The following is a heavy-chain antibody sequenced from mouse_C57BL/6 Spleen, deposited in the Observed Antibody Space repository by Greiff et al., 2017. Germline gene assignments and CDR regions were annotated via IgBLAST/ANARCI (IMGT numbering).Heavy chain of an antibody. J-gene: IGHJ4*01. CDR2: ISSGSSTI. CDR3: ARPEYDYPDYYAIDY. V-gene: IGHV5-17*01. CDR1: GFTFSDYG. Sequence: EVMLVESGGGLVKPGGSLKLSCAASGFTFSDYGMHWVRQAPEKGLEWVAYISSGSSTIYYADTVKGRFTISRDNAKNTLFLQMTSLRSEDTAMYYCARPEYDYPDYYAIDYWGQGTSVTVSS. D-gene: IGHD2-4*01.